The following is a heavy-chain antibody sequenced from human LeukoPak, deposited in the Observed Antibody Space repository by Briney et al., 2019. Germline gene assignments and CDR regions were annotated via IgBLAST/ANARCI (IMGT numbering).Heavy chain of an antibody. Sequence: PGGSLRRSCEASGFTFSSYAMSWVRQAPGKGLEWVSGTSGSGGYTYYADSVKGRFTISRDNSKNTLYLQMNSLRTEDTAVYYCAKDRAPMIIMPYYFDYWGQGNLVTVSS. CDR2: TSGSGGYT. D-gene: IGHD3-22*01. J-gene: IGHJ4*02. CDR3: AKDRAPMIIMPYYFDY. V-gene: IGHV3-23*01. CDR1: GFTFSSYA.